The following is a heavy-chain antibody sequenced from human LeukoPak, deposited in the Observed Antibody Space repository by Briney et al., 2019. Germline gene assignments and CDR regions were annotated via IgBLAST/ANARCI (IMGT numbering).Heavy chain of an antibody. CDR3: ARRLRSSSPLYYYGMDV. J-gene: IGHJ6*02. Sequence: GESLKISCKGSGYSFTSYWIGWVRQMSGKGLEWMGIIYPGDSDTRYSPSFQGQVTISADKSISTAYLQWSSLKASDTAMYYCARRLRSSSPLYYYGMDVWGQGTTVTVSS. D-gene: IGHD6-6*01. CDR1: GYSFTSYW. CDR2: IYPGDSDT. V-gene: IGHV5-51*01.